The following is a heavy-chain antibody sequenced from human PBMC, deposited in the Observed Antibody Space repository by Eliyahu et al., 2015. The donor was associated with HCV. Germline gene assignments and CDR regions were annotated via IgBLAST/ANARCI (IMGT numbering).Heavy chain of an antibody. D-gene: IGHD3-22*01. CDR1: GGSISSGGYY. V-gene: IGHV4-31*03. CDR3: ARGLQYYYDSSGYVTGFDY. Sequence: QVQLQESGPGLVKPSQTLSLTCTVSGGSISSGGYYWSWIRQHPGKGLEWIGYIYYSGSTYYNPSLKSRVTISVDTSKNQFSLKLSSVTAADTAVYYCARGLQYYYDSSGYVTGFDYWGQGTLVTVSS. J-gene: IGHJ4*02. CDR2: IYYSGST.